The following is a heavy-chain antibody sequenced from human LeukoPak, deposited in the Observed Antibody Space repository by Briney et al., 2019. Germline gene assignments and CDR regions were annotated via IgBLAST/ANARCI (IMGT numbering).Heavy chain of an antibody. D-gene: IGHD2-2*01. J-gene: IGHJ6*02. Sequence: SVNVSCKASGGTFSSYAISWVRQAPGQGLEWMGGIIPIFGTANYAQKFQGRVTITADESTSTAYMELSSLRSEDTAVYYCARDQCSSTSCSPGYYYGMDVWGQGTTVTVSS. CDR1: GGTFSSYA. CDR3: ARDQCSSTSCSPGYYYGMDV. CDR2: IIPIFGTA. V-gene: IGHV1-69*13.